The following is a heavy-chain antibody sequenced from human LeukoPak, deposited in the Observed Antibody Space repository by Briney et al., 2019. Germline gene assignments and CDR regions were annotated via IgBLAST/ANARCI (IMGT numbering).Heavy chain of an antibody. J-gene: IGHJ5*02. CDR1: GYTFTGYY. V-gene: IGHV1-2*02. CDR3: ARGIDYGDYVGWSDP. D-gene: IGHD4-17*01. Sequence: ASVKVSCKASGYTFTGYYMHWVRQAPGQGLEWMGWINPNSGGTNYARKFQGRVTMTRDTSISTAYMELSRLRSDDTAVYYCARGIDYGDYVGWSDPWGQGTLVTVSS. CDR2: INPNSGGT.